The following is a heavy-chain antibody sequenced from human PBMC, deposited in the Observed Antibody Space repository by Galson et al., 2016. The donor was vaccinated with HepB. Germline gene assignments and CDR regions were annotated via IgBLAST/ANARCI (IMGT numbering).Heavy chain of an antibody. CDR3: AVKSGLVVTAGEAFDI. D-gene: IGHD2-21*02. CDR2: IYSGGST. V-gene: IGHV3-53*01. CDR1: GFSVGSYY. J-gene: IGHJ3*02. Sequence: SLRLSCAASGFSVGSYYMSWVRQAPGKGLEYVSIIYSGGSTDYADSVKGRFTISRGNSKDTLYLQMNNLRAEDTAVYYCAVKSGLVVTAGEAFDIWGLGTMVTVAP.